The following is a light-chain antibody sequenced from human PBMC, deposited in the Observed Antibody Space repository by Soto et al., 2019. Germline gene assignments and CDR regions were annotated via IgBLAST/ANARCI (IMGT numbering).Light chain of an antibody. J-gene: IGKJ4*01. V-gene: IGKV1-5*03. Sequence: DIQMTQSPSTLSASVGDRVTITCRASQSISSWLAWYQQRPGKAPNLLIHTASTLKSGVPSRFSGSGSWTEFTLTISSLKPDDFAVYYCQHYDFNSGLTFGGGTKVEI. CDR1: QSISSW. CDR3: QHYDFNSGLT. CDR2: TAS.